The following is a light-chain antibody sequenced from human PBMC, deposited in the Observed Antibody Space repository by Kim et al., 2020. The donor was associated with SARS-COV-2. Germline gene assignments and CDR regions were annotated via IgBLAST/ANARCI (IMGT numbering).Light chain of an antibody. Sequence: SYELTQPPSVSVSPGQTATITCSGDDLSKKYVCWYQQRPGHSPLLLIYQDTYRPSGIPERFSGSNSGNPATLTIRGTQAMDEADYFCQAWDASTGVFGGGTKVTVL. V-gene: IGLV3-1*01. CDR2: QDT. CDR3: QAWDASTGV. CDR1: DLSKKY. J-gene: IGLJ1*01.